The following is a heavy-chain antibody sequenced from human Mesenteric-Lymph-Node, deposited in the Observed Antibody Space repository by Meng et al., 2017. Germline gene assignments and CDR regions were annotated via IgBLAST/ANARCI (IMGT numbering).Heavy chain of an antibody. CDR1: GGSISSGSYY. CDR3: ARRTPGYYYYYGMDV. Sequence: SETLSLTCTVSGGSISSGSYYWSWIRQPPGKGLEWIGEINHSGSTNYNPSLKSRVTISVDTSKNQFSLKLSSVTAADTAVYYCARRTPGYYYYYGMDVWGQGTTVTVSS. CDR2: INHSGST. V-gene: IGHV4-39*07. J-gene: IGHJ6*02. D-gene: IGHD4-23*01.